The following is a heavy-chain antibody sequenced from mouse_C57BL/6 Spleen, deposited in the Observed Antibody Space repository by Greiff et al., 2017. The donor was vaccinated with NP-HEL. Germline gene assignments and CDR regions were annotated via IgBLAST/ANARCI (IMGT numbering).Heavy chain of an antibody. Sequence: DVMLVESGGGLVQPGGSLSLSCAASGFTFTDYYMSWVRQPPGKALEWLGFIRNKANGYTTEYSASVKGRFTISRDNSQSILYLQMNALRAEDSATYYCATYGPIYAMDDWGQGTSVTVSS. CDR3: ATYGPIYAMDD. CDR1: GFTFTDYY. J-gene: IGHJ4*01. CDR2: IRNKANGYTT. V-gene: IGHV7-3*01.